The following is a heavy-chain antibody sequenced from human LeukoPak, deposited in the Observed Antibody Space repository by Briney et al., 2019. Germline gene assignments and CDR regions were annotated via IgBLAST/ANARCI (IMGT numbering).Heavy chain of an antibody. Sequence: PGGSLRLSCAASRFTFSSYAMPWARQAPGKGLEWVSGISSGGGTYYGDSVKGRFTISRDNSQNTLYLQMNSLRAEDAAVYYCAKGGSSSTKKYFDYWGQGTLVTVSS. J-gene: IGHJ4*02. CDR3: AKGGSSSTKKYFDY. D-gene: IGHD1-26*01. CDR1: RFTFSSYA. V-gene: IGHV3-23*01. CDR2: ISSGGGT.